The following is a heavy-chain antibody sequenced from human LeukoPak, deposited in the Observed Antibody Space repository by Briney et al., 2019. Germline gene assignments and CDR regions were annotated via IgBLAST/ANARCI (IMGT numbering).Heavy chain of an antibody. D-gene: IGHD2-15*01. Sequence: GGSLRLSCAASGFTFSNYGMHWVRQAPGKGLEWVAVIWYDGTNKYYADSVKGRFTIYRDNSKKTLYLQMNSLRAADTAVYYCARDVADAFDIWGQGTMVTVSS. J-gene: IGHJ3*02. CDR1: GFTFSNYG. CDR2: IWYDGTNK. CDR3: ARDVADAFDI. V-gene: IGHV3-33*01.